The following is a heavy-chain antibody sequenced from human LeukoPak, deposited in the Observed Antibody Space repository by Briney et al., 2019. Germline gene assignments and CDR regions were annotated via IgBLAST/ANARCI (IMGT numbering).Heavy chain of an antibody. CDR2: INPSSGGT. CDR1: GYTFTNYY. CDR3: AREISSSNRYYYDSSGYYYLDY. Sequence: ASVNVSCKASGYTFTNYYIHWVRQAPGQGLEWMGIINPSSGGTYYAQKFQGRVTMTSDTSTSTVYMGLSSLRSEDTAVYYCAREISSSNRYYYDSSGYYYLDYWGQGTLVTVSS. D-gene: IGHD3-22*01. V-gene: IGHV1-46*01. J-gene: IGHJ4*02.